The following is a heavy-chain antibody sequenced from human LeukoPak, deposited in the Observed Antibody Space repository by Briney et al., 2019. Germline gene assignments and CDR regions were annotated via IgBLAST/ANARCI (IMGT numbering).Heavy chain of an antibody. Sequence: GGSLRLSCAASGFTFSSYEMNWVGQAPGKGLEGVSYISSSGSTIYYADSVKGRFTISRDNAKNSLYLQMNSLRVEDTAVYYCAREGIAVAGNWFDPWGQGTLVTVSS. CDR3: AREGIAVAGNWFDP. V-gene: IGHV3-48*03. CDR1: GFTFSSYE. D-gene: IGHD6-19*01. J-gene: IGHJ5*02. CDR2: ISSSGSTI.